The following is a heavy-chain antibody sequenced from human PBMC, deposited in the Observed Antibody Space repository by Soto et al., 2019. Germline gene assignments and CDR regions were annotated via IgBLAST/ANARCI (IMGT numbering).Heavy chain of an antibody. CDR1: GFPLSTYW. V-gene: IGHV3-74*01. CDR2: INNDGSST. CDR3: ARVDRSSSWYVDY. D-gene: IGHD6-13*01. J-gene: IGHJ4*02. Sequence: GGSLSLSCAASGFPLSTYWMHWVRQVPGKGLVWVSRINNDGSSTSYADSVKGRFTISRDTAKNTLYLQMNSLRVEDTAVYYCARVDRSSSWYVDYGGQGTLVTVSS.